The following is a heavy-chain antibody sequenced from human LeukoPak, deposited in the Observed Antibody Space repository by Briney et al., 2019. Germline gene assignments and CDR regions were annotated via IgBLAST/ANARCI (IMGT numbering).Heavy chain of an antibody. CDR3: AKDLTGYYYDSSGSEHI. V-gene: IGHV3-30*02. CDR1: GFTFSSYG. CDR2: IRYDGSNK. J-gene: IGHJ3*02. D-gene: IGHD3-22*01. Sequence: PGGSLRLSCAASGFTFSSYGMHWVRQAPGKGLEWVAFIRYDGSNKYYADSVKGRFTISRDNSKNTLYLQMNSQRAEDTAVYYCAKDLTGYYYDSSGSEHIWGQGTMVTVSS.